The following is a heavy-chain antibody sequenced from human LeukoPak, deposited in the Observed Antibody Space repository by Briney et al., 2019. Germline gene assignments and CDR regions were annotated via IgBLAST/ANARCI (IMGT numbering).Heavy chain of an antibody. CDR1: GGSISSSSYY. D-gene: IGHD3-10*01. Sequence: PSETLSLTCTVSGGSISSSSYYWGWIRQPPGKGLEWIVSIYYSGSTYYNPSLKSRVTISVATSKNQFSLKLSSVTAADTAVYYCVISGAFDYWGQGTLVTVSS. CDR3: VISGAFDY. CDR2: IYYSGST. V-gene: IGHV4-39*01. J-gene: IGHJ4*02.